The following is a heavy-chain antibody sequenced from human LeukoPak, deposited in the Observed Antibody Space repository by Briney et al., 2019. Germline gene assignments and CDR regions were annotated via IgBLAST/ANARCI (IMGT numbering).Heavy chain of an antibody. V-gene: IGHV3-30-3*01. CDR3: ASSQGGWEPRYYGMDV. CDR2: ISYDGSNK. D-gene: IGHD1-26*01. J-gene: IGHJ6*02. CDR1: GFTFSSYA. Sequence: HPGRSLRLSCAASGFTFSSYAMHWVRQAPGKGLEWVAVISYDGSNKYYADSVKGRFTISRDNSKNTLYLQMNSLRAEDTAVYYCASSQGGWEPRYYGMDVWGQGTTVTVSS.